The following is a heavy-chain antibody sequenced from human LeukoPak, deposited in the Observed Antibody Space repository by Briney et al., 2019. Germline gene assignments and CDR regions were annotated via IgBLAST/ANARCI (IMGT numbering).Heavy chain of an antibody. CDR3: AKEELLWFGETTRGNN. V-gene: IGHV3-30*18. CDR1: GFAFSQFP. CDR2: ISHDGGNK. J-gene: IGHJ4*02. Sequence: GGSLRLTCVASGFAFSQFPVHWVRQAPGKRLEWVAFISHDGGNKKYGDSVKGRFTISRDNSKNTLYLQMNSLRAEDTAVYYCAKEELLWFGETTRGNNWGQGTLVTVSS. D-gene: IGHD3-10*01.